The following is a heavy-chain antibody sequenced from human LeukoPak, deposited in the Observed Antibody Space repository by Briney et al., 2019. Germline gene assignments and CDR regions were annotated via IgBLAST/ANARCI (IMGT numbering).Heavy chain of an antibody. CDR2: IYYSGST. J-gene: IGHJ4*02. V-gene: IGHV4-39*01. Sequence: SETLSLTCTVSGGSISSSSYYWGWLRQPPGKGLEWIGSIYYSGSTYYNPSLKSRVTISVDTSKNQFSLKLSSVTAADTAVYYCASQTGSSGWYEYWGQGTLVTVSS. CDR1: GGSISSSSYY. D-gene: IGHD6-19*01. CDR3: ASQTGSSGWYEY.